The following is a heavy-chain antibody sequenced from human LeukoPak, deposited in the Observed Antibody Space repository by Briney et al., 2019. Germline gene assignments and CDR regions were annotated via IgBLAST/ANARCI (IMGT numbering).Heavy chain of an antibody. Sequence: GGSLRLSCAASGFTFSSYEMNWVRQAPGKGLEWVSYISSSGSTIYYADSVKGRFTISRDNAKTSLYLQMNSLRAGDTAIYYCASSSWYALDYWGQGTLVTVSS. CDR2: ISSSGSTI. CDR3: ASSSWYALDY. D-gene: IGHD6-13*01. CDR1: GFTFSSYE. J-gene: IGHJ4*02. V-gene: IGHV3-48*03.